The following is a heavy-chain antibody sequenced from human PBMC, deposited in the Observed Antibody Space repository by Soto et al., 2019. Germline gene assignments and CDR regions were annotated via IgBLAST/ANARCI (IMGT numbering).Heavy chain of an antibody. J-gene: IGHJ4*02. D-gene: IGHD5-12*01. CDR1: GYTFTSYA. CDR2: INAGNGNT. CDR3: ATFLGYSGTYCFDS. V-gene: IGHV1-3*01. Sequence: ASVKVSCKASGYTFTSYAMHWVRQAPGQRLEWMGWINAGNGNTKYSQKFQGRVTITRDTSASTAYMELNSLKIEDTAVYYCATFLGYSGTYCFDSWGLGTLVTVSS.